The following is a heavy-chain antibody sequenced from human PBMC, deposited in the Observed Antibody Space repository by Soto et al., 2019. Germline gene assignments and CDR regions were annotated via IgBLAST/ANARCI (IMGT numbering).Heavy chain of an antibody. CDR1: GFTFSSYA. J-gene: IGHJ6*02. D-gene: IGHD2-8*01. Sequence: SLRLSCAASGFTFSSYAMHWVRQAPGKGLEWVAVISYEGSNKYYADSVKGRFTISRDDAKNSLFLQMSSLRADDTAVYYCARSQRNGAMDVWGQGTTVTVSS. V-gene: IGHV3-30-3*01. CDR2: ISYEGSNK. CDR3: ARSQRNGAMDV.